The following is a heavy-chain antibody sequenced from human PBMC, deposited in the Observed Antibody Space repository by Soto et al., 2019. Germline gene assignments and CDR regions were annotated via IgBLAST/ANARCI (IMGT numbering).Heavy chain of an antibody. CDR3: ARTYGGEFHY. CDR1: GFSLSTTGVG. D-gene: IGHD3-10*01. CDR2: IYWNDDK. Sequence: SGPTLVNPTQPLTLTCIFSGFSLSTTGVGVGWIRQPPGRTLEWLAVIYWNDDKRYSPSLKSGVTITKDTSKNQVVLTMTNMDPVDTATYYCARTYGGEFHYWGQGTLVTVSS. J-gene: IGHJ4*02. V-gene: IGHV2-5*01.